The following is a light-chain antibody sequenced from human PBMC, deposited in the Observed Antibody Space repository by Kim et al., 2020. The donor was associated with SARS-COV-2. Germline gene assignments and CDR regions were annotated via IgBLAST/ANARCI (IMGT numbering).Light chain of an antibody. CDR1: SLRTYY. V-gene: IGLV3-19*01. Sequence: SSELTQDPAVSVALGQTVRITCQGDSLRTYYASWYQQKPRQAPVLVFYEKNIRPSGIPDRFSGSNSGNTASLTIAGAQADDEADYYCHSRDISGNEFFGG. J-gene: IGLJ2*01. CDR2: EKN. CDR3: HSRDISGNEF.